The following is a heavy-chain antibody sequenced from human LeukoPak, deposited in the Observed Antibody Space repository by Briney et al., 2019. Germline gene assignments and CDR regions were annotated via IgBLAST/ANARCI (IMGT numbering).Heavy chain of an antibody. CDR3: ARGGGYIAVAGPLGY. D-gene: IGHD6-19*01. V-gene: IGHV4-38-2*01. J-gene: IGHJ4*02. Sequence: SETLSLTCAVSGYSISSGYYWGWIRQPPGKGLEWIGSIYHSGSTYYNPSLKSRVTISVDTSKNQFSLKLSSVTAADTAVYYCARGGGYIAVAGPLGYWGQGTVVTVSS. CDR1: GYSISSGYY. CDR2: IYHSGST.